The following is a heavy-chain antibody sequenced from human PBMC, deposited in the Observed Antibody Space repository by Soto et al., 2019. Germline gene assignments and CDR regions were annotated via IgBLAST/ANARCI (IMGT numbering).Heavy chain of an antibody. CDR3: ARVVVVVPAAARQYYYYYMDV. J-gene: IGHJ6*03. CDR1: GYTFTSYG. Sequence: QVQLVQSGAEVKKPGASVKVSCKASGYTFTSYGISWVRQAPGQGLEWMGWISAYNGNTNYAQKLQGRVNMNTDTSTSTAYMELRSLRSDDTAVYYCARVVVVVPAAARQYYYYYMDVWGKGTTVTVSS. V-gene: IGHV1-18*01. D-gene: IGHD2-2*01. CDR2: ISAYNGNT.